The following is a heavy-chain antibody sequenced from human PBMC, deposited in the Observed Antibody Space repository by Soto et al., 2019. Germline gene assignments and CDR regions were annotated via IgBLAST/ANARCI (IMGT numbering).Heavy chain of an antibody. V-gene: IGHV5-51*01. CDR1: GYSFTSYW. D-gene: IGHD2-2*01. J-gene: IGHJ4*02. Sequence: GESLKISCLGSGYSFTSYWIAWVRQMPGKGLEWMGIIYPGDSDARYSPSFQGHVTISADKSISTAYLQWSSLEASDTAMYYCARSYGIFCSSASCYFDYWGQGTLVTVSS. CDR2: IYPGDSDA. CDR3: ARSYGIFCSSASCYFDY.